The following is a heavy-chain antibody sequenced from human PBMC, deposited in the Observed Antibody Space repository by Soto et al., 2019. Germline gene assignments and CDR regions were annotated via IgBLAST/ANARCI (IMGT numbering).Heavy chain of an antibody. CDR3: AKSAAIYESNYFYYYGMDV. D-gene: IGHD2-2*01. V-gene: IGHV3-23*01. J-gene: IGHJ6*02. CDR2: ISGSGSST. CDR1: GFTFNTYA. Sequence: GGALRLSCAASGFTFNTYAMIWVRQAPGQGLDWVSAISGSGSSTYYADSVKGRFTSSRDNSKNTLYLRMNSLRAEDTALYYCAKSAAIYESNYFYYYGMDVWGQGTTVTVSS.